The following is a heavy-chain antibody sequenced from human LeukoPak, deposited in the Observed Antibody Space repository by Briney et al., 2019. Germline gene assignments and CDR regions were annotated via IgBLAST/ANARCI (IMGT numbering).Heavy chain of an antibody. D-gene: IGHD3-22*01. J-gene: IGHJ4*02. V-gene: IGHV3-48*03. CDR1: GFTFSSYE. CDR3: AKAQGGYSYFDY. CDR2: ISSSGSTI. Sequence: PGGSLRLSCAASGFTFSSYEMNWVRQAPGKGLEWVSYISSSGSTIYYADSVKGRFTISRDNAKNSLYLQMNSLRAEDTAVYYCAKAQGGYSYFDYWGQGTLVTVSS.